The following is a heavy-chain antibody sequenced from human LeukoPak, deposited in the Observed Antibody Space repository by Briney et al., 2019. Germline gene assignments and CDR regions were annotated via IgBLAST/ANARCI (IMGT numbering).Heavy chain of an antibody. CDR1: GFTFSSYS. Sequence: GGSLRLSCAASGFTFSSYSMNRVRQAPGKGLEWVSSISSSSSYIYYADSVKGRFTISRDNAKNSLYLQMNSLRAEDTAVYYCAREREVYCSSTSCRDYWGQGTLVTVSS. D-gene: IGHD2-2*01. CDR3: AREREVYCSSTSCRDY. V-gene: IGHV3-21*01. J-gene: IGHJ4*02. CDR2: ISSSSSYI.